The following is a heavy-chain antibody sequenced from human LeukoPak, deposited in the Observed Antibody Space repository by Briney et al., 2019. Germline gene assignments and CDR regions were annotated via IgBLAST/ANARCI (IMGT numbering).Heavy chain of an antibody. D-gene: IGHD4-17*01. CDR2: ISGSGGST. V-gene: IGHV3-23*01. Sequence: PGGSLRLSCAASGFTFSSYAMSWVRQAPGKGLEWVSAISGSGGSTYHADSVKGRFTISRGNSRYTLYLQMNSLRVEDTAVYYCATHMTSVTTSLEYWGQGTLVTVSS. CDR1: GFTFSSYA. CDR3: ATHMTSVTTSLEY. J-gene: IGHJ4*02.